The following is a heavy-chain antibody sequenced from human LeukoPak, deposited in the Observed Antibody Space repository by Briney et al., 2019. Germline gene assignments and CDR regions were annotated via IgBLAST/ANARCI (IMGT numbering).Heavy chain of an antibody. Sequence: SETLSLTCAVSGGSISSGGYSWSWIRQPPGKGLEWIGYIYHSGSTYYNPSLKSRVTISVDRSKNQFPLKLSSVTAADTAVYYCAREVVVVPAARGPYFDYWGQGTLVTVSS. CDR1: GGSISSGGYS. D-gene: IGHD2-2*01. V-gene: IGHV4-30-2*01. J-gene: IGHJ4*02. CDR2: IYHSGST. CDR3: AREVVVVPAARGPYFDY.